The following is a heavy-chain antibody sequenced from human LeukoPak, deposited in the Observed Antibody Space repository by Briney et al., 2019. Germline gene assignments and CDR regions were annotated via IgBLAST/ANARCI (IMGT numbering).Heavy chain of an antibody. J-gene: IGHJ4*02. V-gene: IGHV4-59*01. CDR3: ARVGVALDS. Sequence: SETLSLTCTVSGGPISSYYWSWIRQPPGKRLEWIGCIYYSGTTNYNPSPKSRVNISVDTSKNQFSLKLSSVTAADTAVYYCARVGVALDSWGQGTLVTVSS. CDR1: GGPISSYY. CDR2: IYYSGTT. D-gene: IGHD3-16*01.